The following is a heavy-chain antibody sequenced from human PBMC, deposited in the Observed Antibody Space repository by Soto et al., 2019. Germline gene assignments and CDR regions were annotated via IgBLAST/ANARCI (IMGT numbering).Heavy chain of an antibody. Sequence: ASVKVSCKASGYTFTGYYMHWVRQAPGQGLEWMGWINPNSGGTNYAQKFQGRVTMTRDTSISTAYMELSRLRSDDTAVYYFASACHDSSGYCAFDIWGQGTMVTVSS. V-gene: IGHV1-2*02. CDR3: ASACHDSSGYCAFDI. J-gene: IGHJ3*02. CDR2: INPNSGGT. D-gene: IGHD3-22*01. CDR1: GYTFTGYY.